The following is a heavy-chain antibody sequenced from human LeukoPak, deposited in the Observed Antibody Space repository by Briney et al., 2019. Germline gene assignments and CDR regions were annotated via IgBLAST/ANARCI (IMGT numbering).Heavy chain of an antibody. CDR3: AADIDNLTGYPWGWFDP. CDR1: GFTFTSSA. D-gene: IGHD3-9*01. CDR2: IVVGSGNT. J-gene: IGHJ5*02. Sequence: ASVKVSCKASGFTFTSSAVQWVRQARGQRLEWIGWIVVGSGNTNYAQKFQERVTITRDMSTSTAYMELSSLRSEDTAVYYCAADIDNLTGYPWGWFDPWGQGTLVTVSS. V-gene: IGHV1-58*01.